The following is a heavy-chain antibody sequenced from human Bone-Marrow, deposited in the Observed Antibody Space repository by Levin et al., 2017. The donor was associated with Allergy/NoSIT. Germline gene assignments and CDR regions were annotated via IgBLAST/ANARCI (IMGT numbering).Heavy chain of an antibody. CDR1: GFTFSSYA. V-gene: IGHV3-64D*06. Sequence: PGGSLRLSCSASGFTFSSYAMHWVRQAPGKGPEYVSAISSNGGSTYYADSVKGRFTISRDNSKNTLYLQMSSLRAEDTAVYYCVKEENYDFWSGYYIWGKETHNWGQGTLVTVSS. CDR3: VKEENYDFWSGYYIWGKETHN. CDR2: ISSNGGST. D-gene: IGHD3-3*01. J-gene: IGHJ4*02.